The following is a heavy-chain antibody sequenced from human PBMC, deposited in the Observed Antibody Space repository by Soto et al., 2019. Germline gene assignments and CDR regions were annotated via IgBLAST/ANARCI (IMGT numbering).Heavy chain of an antibody. CDR3: ARDLNTYYDSSGYPQDY. J-gene: IGHJ4*02. CDR1: GYIFTDYY. CDR2: INPSGGST. D-gene: IGHD3-22*01. Sequence: GASVKVSCKASGYIFTDYYMHWVRQAPGQELGWMGIINPSGGSTSYAQKFQGRVTITADKSTSTAYMELSSLRSEDTAVYYCARDLNTYYDSSGYPQDYWGQGTLVTVSS. V-gene: IGHV1-46*01.